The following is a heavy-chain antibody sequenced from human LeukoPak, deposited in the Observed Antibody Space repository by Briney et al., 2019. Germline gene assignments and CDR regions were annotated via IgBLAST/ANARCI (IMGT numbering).Heavy chain of an antibody. CDR2: INHSGST. D-gene: IGHD3-3*01. CDR3: AREFSWSGFFDY. V-gene: IGHV4-39*07. CDR1: GGSISSSSYY. J-gene: IGHJ4*02. Sequence: SETLSLTCTVSGGSISSSSYYWSWIRQPPGKGPEWIGEINHSGSTNYNPSLKSRVTISVDTSKNQFSLKLSSVTAADTAVYYCAREFSWSGFFDYWGQGTLVTVSS.